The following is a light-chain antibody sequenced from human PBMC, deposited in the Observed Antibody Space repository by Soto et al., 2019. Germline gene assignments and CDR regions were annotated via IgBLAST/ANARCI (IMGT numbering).Light chain of an antibody. CDR1: QSVSSSY. V-gene: IGKV3-20*01. Sequence: EIVLTQSPGTLSLSPGERATLSCRASQSVSSSYLAWYQQKPGQARRLLIYGASSRATGIPDRFSGSGSGTDFTLTISRLEPEDFAVYYCQQYGSSPCTFGQGTKLEIK. CDR3: QQYGSSPCT. J-gene: IGKJ2*02. CDR2: GAS.